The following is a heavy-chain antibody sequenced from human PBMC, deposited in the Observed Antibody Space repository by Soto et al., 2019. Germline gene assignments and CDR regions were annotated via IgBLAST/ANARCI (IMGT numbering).Heavy chain of an antibody. CDR1: GFSISSYY. CDR2: IYYSGST. V-gene: IGHV4-59*01. Sequence: PSETLSLTCPFSGFSISSYYWSWIRQPPGKGLEWIGYIYYSGSTNYNPSLKSRVTISVDTSKNQFSLKLSSVTAADTAVYYCARDLTTVTTRDDAFDIWGQGTMVTVSS. D-gene: IGHD4-17*01. J-gene: IGHJ3*02. CDR3: ARDLTTVTTRDDAFDI.